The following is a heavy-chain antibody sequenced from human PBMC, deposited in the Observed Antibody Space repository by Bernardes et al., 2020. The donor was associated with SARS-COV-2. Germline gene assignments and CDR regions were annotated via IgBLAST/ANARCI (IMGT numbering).Heavy chain of an antibody. CDR3: ARVMGYYDYSGLDY. CDR1: GGSISSTDYY. D-gene: IGHD3-22*01. CDR2: IYYSGST. Sequence: LSLTCSVSGGSISSTDYYWSWIRPPPGKGLEWIGYIYYSGSTYYNPSLKSRVTISIDTSNNQFSLKLNSVTAADTAMYYCARVMGYYDYSGLDYWGQGTLVTVSS. J-gene: IGHJ4*02. V-gene: IGHV4-30-4*01.